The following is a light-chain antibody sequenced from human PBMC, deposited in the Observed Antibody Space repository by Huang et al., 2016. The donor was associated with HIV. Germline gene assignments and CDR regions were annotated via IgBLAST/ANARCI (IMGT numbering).Light chain of an antibody. CDR3: QQYNNWPRT. Sequence: ERVMTQSPVILSVSPGETATLSCRASQDVSSNFAWYRQKPGQAPSLLIYGASTRVSGIPARFNGSGSGIAFTLTISSVQSEDFAVYYCQQYNNWPRTFGQGTKLEIK. CDR2: GAS. CDR1: QDVSSN. V-gene: IGKV3-15*01. J-gene: IGKJ2*01.